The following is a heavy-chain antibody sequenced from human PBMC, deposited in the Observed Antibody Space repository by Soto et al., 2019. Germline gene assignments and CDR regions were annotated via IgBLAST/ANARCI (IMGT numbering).Heavy chain of an antibody. J-gene: IGHJ6*02. CDR1: GFTFSSCA. V-gene: IGHV3-23*01. Sequence: PGGSLRLSCAASGFTFSSCAMGWVRQAPGKGLEWVSDIIDSGGSTYYADSVKGRFTISRDNSKSTLYLQMNSLRAEDTALYYCAKGRSYYYYYVLDFSGQGSTVTVSS. CDR3: AKGRSYYYYYVLDF. CDR2: IIDSGGST.